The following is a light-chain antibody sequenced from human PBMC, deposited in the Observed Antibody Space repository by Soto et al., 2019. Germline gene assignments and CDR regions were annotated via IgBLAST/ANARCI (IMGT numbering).Light chain of an antibody. CDR1: SSDVGGYDY. V-gene: IGLV2-14*01. Sequence: QSVLTQPASVSGSPGQSITISCTGTSSDVGGYDYVSWYQQHPGKAPKLMIYEVSNRPSGVSNRFSGSKFGNTASLTISGLQAEDVADYYCSSYTSSTIYVFGTGTKVTVL. J-gene: IGLJ1*01. CDR2: EVS. CDR3: SSYTSSTIYV.